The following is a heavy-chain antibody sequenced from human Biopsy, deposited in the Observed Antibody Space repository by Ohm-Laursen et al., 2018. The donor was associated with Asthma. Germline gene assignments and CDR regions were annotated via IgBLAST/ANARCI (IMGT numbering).Heavy chain of an antibody. CDR3: ARCQVGYSSGWSLLLKKIYYAGMDV. D-gene: IGHD6-19*01. CDR2: IMTVFGTT. V-gene: IGHV1-69*13. CDR1: GGTFSNFA. Sequence: SVKVSCKVPGGTFSNFAISWVRQAPGQGLEWLGGIMTVFGTTNYAQKFQGRVTITADESRSTAYMEVTSLRSEDTAIYYRARCQVGYSSGWSLLLKKIYYAGMDVWGQGTAVTVSS. J-gene: IGHJ6*02.